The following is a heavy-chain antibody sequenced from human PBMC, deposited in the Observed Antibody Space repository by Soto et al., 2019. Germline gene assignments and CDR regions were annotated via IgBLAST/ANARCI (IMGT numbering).Heavy chain of an antibody. CDR1: GGTFSSYA. Sequence: ASVKVSCKASGGTFSSYAISWVRQAPGQGLEWMGGIIPIFGTANYAQKFQGRVTITADESTSTAYMELSSLRSEDTAVYYCARVLIIDFWSGYYMGPYYCYGMDVWGQGTTVTVSS. D-gene: IGHD3-3*01. V-gene: IGHV1-69*13. J-gene: IGHJ6*02. CDR3: ARVLIIDFWSGYYMGPYYCYGMDV. CDR2: IIPIFGTA.